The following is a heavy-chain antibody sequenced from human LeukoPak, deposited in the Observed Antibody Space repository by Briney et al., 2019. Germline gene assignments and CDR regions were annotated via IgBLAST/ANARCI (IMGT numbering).Heavy chain of an antibody. CDR1: GFTFSSYG. V-gene: IGHV3-33*06. D-gene: IGHD3-10*01. CDR3: AKDLRFGELSPGY. J-gene: IGHJ4*02. CDR2: IWYDGSNK. Sequence: ERSLRLSCAASGFTFSSYGMHWVRQAPGKGLEWVAVIWYDGSNKYYADSVKGRFTISRDNSKNTLYLQMNSLRAEDTAVYYCAKDLRFGELSPGYWGQGTLVTVSS.